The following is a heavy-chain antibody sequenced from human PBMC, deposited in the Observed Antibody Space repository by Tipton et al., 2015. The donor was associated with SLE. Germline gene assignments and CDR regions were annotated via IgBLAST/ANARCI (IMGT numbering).Heavy chain of an antibody. D-gene: IGHD6-19*01. CDR1: GGSFGGYY. J-gene: IGHJ6*03. CDR3: ARETEDTGWIHSRDYIYYYYYVDV. Sequence: TLSLTCSIYGGSFGGYYWSWIRQPPGKGLEWIGEINHGGSTNYNPSLKSRVTISVDTSKNQFSLELSSVTAADTAVYYCARETEDTGWIHSRDYIYYYYYVDVWSQGTTVTVSS. V-gene: IGHV4-34*01. CDR2: INHGGST.